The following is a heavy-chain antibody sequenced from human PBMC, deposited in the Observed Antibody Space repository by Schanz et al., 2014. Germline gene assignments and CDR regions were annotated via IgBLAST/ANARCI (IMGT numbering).Heavy chain of an antibody. Sequence: QVQLQESGPGLVKSSETLSLTCTVSGGSISTYYWSWIRQSPGKGLEWIGYIFFRGSTYYNPSLKSRVTISIDPSKTQFSLRLTSVTAADTAVYYCYGMDVWGQGTTVTVSS. CDR3: YGMDV. CDR2: IFFRGST. V-gene: IGHV4-59*12. J-gene: IGHJ6*02. CDR1: GGSISTYY.